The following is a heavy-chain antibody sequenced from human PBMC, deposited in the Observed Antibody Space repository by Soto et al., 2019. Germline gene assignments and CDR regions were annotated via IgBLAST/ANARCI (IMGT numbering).Heavy chain of an antibody. CDR3: ARVSDYGDYGVDYYYYMDV. D-gene: IGHD4-17*01. V-gene: IGHV1-18*01. Sequence: ASVKVSCKASGYTFTSYGISWVRQAPGQGLEWMGWISAYNGNTNYAQKLQGRVTMTTDTSTSTAYMELRSLRSDDTAVYYCARVSDYGDYGVDYYYYMDVWGKGTTVTVSS. J-gene: IGHJ6*03. CDR2: ISAYNGNT. CDR1: GYTFTSYG.